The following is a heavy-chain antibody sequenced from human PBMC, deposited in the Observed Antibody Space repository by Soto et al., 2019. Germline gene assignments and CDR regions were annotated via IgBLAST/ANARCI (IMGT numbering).Heavy chain of an antibody. CDR3: ARLPREDILTGYPYYYYYYMDV. V-gene: IGHV4-59*01. D-gene: IGHD3-9*01. Sequence: SETLSLTCTVSGGSISSYYWSWIRQPPGKGLEWIGYIYYSGSTNYNPSLKSRVTISVDTSKNQFSLKLSSVTAADTAVYYCARLPREDILTGYPYYYYYYMDVWGKGTTVTVSS. CDR2: IYYSGST. J-gene: IGHJ6*03. CDR1: GGSISSYY.